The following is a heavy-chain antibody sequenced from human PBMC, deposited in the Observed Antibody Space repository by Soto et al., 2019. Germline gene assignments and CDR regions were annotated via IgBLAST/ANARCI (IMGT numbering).Heavy chain of an antibody. CDR2: FFSDAER. D-gene: IGHD4-17*01. Sequence: PTLVNPTETLTLTCSVSGFSLTNGRMGVSWTRQPPGKALEWLAHFFSDAERSYSTSMQSRLNMYKDSSGSQVVLTMTNMAPADTATYFCARMDGDYNYYGLDVWGHGIAVTVSS. J-gene: IGHJ6*02. V-gene: IGHV2-26*01. CDR3: ARMDGDYNYYGLDV. CDR1: GFSLTNGRMG.